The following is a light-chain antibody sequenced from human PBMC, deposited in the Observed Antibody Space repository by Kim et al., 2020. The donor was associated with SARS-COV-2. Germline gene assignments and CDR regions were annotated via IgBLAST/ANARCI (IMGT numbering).Light chain of an antibody. CDR3: QQYNNWPPMYT. J-gene: IGKJ2*01. CDR2: GAS. CDR1: QSVSSN. V-gene: IGKV3-15*01. Sequence: SPGERATLHCRASQSVSSNLAWYQQKPGQAPRLLIYGASTRATGIPARFSGSGSGTEFTLTISSLQSEDFAVYYCQQYNNWPPMYTFGQGTKLEI.